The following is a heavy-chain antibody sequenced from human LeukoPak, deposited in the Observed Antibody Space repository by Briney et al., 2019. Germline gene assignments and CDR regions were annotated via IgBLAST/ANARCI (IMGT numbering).Heavy chain of an antibody. CDR1: GYTFTSYG. V-gene: IGHV1-18*01. CDR3: ARAHPGIAVAGTPSAY. Sequence: ASVKVSCKASGYTFTSYGISWVRQAPGQGLEWMGWISAYNGKTNYPQKLQGRVPMTPDTSTSTAYMELRSLRSDDTAVYYCARAHPGIAVAGTPSAYWGQGTLVTVSS. J-gene: IGHJ4*02. CDR2: ISAYNGKT. D-gene: IGHD6-19*01.